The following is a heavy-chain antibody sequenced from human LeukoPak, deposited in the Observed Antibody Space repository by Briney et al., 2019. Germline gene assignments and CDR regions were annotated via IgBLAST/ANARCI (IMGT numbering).Heavy chain of an antibody. D-gene: IGHD3-16*01. V-gene: IGHV4-34*01. Sequence: SETLSPTCAVYGGSFSGYYWSWIRQPPGKGLEWIGEINHSGRTIYHPSLTSRVTISVDTSKNQFSLKLNSVTAADTAMYYCARDIGGPGYWGQGTLLTVSS. CDR1: GGSFSGYY. J-gene: IGHJ4*02. CDR3: ARDIGGPGY. CDR2: INHSGRT.